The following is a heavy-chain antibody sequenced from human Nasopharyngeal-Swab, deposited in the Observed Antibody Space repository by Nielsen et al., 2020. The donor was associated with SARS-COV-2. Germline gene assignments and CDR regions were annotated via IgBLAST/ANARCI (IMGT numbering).Heavy chain of an antibody. CDR3: AKVRTNYGMGLNGALDP. V-gene: IGHV1-69*13. D-gene: IGHD4-17*01. CDR1: GGTFRNSG. J-gene: IGHJ5*02. Sequence: SVKVSCKSSGGTFRNSGFSWVRQAPGQGLEWMGGIIPVFGTPLYAQKFQGRVTISADESTTTTYMELSSLRSQDTAVYYCAKVRTNYGMGLNGALDPWGQDTLVTVSS. CDR2: IIPVFGTP.